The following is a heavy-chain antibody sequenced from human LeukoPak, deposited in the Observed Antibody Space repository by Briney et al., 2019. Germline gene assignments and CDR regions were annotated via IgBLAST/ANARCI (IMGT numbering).Heavy chain of an antibody. J-gene: IGHJ4*02. V-gene: IGHV3-30*03. CDR2: ISNDGSYK. CDR1: GFTFSTYG. D-gene: IGHD2-15*01. Sequence: GGSLRLSCAVSGFTFSTYGMHWVSQAPGKGLEWVAVISNDGSYKDYADSVKGRFTISRDNSMNTLYLQMNSLRAEDTAVYYCASDVVGAPLADYWGQGTLVTVSS. CDR3: ASDVVGAPLADY.